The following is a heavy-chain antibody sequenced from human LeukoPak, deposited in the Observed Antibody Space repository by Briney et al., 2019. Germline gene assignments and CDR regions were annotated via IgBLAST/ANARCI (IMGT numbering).Heavy chain of an antibody. D-gene: IGHD6-19*01. CDR1: GGTFSSYA. J-gene: IGHJ4*02. CDR3: ARGPHIAVADAYYFDY. Sequence: GASVKVSCKASGGTFSSYAISWVRQAPGQGLEWMGGIIPIFGTANYAQKFQGRVTITTDESTSTAYMELSSLRSEDTAVYYCARGPHIAVADAYYFDYWGQGTLVTVSS. CDR2: IIPIFGTA. V-gene: IGHV1-69*05.